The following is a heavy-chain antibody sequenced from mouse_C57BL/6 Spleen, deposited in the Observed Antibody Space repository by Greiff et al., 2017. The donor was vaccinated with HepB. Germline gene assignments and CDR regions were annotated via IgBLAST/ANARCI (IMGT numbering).Heavy chain of an antibody. D-gene: IGHD2-4*01. V-gene: IGHV1-59*01. Sequence: QVQLQQSGAELVRPGTSVKLSCKASGYTFTSYWMHWVKQRPGQGLEWIGVIDPSDSYTNYNQKFKGKATLTVDTSSSTAYMQLSSLTSEDSAVYYCARLGLRREYAMDYWGQGTSVTVSS. CDR3: ARLGLRREYAMDY. J-gene: IGHJ4*01. CDR2: IDPSDSYT. CDR1: GYTFTSYW.